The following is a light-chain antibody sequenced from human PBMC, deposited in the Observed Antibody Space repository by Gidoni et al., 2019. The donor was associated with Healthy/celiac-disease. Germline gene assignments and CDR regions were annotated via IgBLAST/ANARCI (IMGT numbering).Light chain of an antibody. J-gene: IGLJ2*01. CDR1: SSDVSGYNY. CDR2: DVS. CDR3: SSYTSSSFL. V-gene: IGLV2-14*03. Sequence: QSALTQPAAVSGSPGQSITISCTGTSSDVSGYNYGSWYQQHPGKAPKLMIYDVSNRPSGVSNRFSGSKSGNTASLTISGLQAEDEADYYCSSYTSSSFLFGGGTKLTVL.